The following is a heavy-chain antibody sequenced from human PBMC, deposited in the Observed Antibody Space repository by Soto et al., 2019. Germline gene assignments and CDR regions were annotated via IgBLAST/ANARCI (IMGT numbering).Heavy chain of an antibody. CDR3: ARIPRYSFPTSDDLDS. CDR1: GGTFYTYT. CDR2: ITPIYPTT. D-gene: IGHD5-18*01. Sequence: SVKVSCKASGGTFYTYTFSWVRQAPGQGLEWMGSITPIYPTTNYAEKFQGRLTVTADGSTNTAHMELNSLTSEDTAVYYCARIPRYSFPTSDDLDSWGQGTLVTVSS. V-gene: IGHV1-69*13. J-gene: IGHJ4*02.